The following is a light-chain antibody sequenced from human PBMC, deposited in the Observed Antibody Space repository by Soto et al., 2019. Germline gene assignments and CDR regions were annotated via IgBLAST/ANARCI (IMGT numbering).Light chain of an antibody. CDR3: QHYNNWHPHA. CDR1: QSVSSI. V-gene: IGKV3-15*01. Sequence: EIVMTQSPATLSVSPGERATLSCRASQSVSSILAGYQQKPGQAPRLLIYGASTRATGIPARFSGSGSGTDFNLSTSSLQSKDFVVYYYQHYNNWHPHAFGQGTKLVIK. J-gene: IGKJ2*01. CDR2: GAS.